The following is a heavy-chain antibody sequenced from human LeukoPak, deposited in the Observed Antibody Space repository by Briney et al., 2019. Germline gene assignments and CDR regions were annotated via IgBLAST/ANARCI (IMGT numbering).Heavy chain of an antibody. CDR3: ARHQWHYYYYMGV. J-gene: IGHJ6*03. V-gene: IGHV4-39*01. CDR1: GGSISSSSYY. Sequence: SETLSLTCTVSGGSISSSSYYWGWIRQPPGKGLEWIGSIYYSGDTYYNPSLKSRRVTISVDTSKNQFSLRLSSVAAAATAVYYCARHQWHYYYYMGVWGKGSTVTVSS. CDR2: IYYSGDT. D-gene: IGHD6-19*01.